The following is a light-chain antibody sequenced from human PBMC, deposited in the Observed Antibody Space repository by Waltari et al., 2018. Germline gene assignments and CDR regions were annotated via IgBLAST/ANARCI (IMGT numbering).Light chain of an antibody. CDR3: TSYTTSVTWV. CDR2: EVT. V-gene: IGLV2-14*01. J-gene: IGLJ3*02. CDR1: SRSIGGHNY. Sequence: QSALTQPASVSGSPGQSITISCPGTSRSIGGHNYVSWYQQHPGKAPKLVIFEVTTRPSGVSNRFSGSKSGNTASLTISGLQAEDEADYYCTSYTTSVTWVFGGGTKVTVL.